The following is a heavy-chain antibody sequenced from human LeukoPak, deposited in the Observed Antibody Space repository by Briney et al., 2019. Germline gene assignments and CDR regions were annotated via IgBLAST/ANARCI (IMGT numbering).Heavy chain of an antibody. Sequence: SETLSLTCTVSGGSISSSSYYWGWIRQPPGKGLEWIGSIHYSGSTNYNPSLKSRVTISVDTSKNQFSLKLSSVTAADTAVYYCARDGRFPPEVLPRYFDYWGQGTLVTVSS. V-gene: IGHV4-39*07. J-gene: IGHJ4*02. CDR3: ARDGRFPPEVLPRYFDY. D-gene: IGHD1-26*01. CDR1: GGSISSSSYY. CDR2: IHYSGST.